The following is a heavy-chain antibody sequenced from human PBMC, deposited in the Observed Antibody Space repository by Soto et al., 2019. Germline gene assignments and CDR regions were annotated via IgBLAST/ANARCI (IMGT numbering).Heavy chain of an antibody. J-gene: IGHJ6*02. V-gene: IGHV3-30*18. CDR1: GFTFSSYG. Sequence: PGGSLRLSCAASGFTFSSYGMHWVHQAPGKXLEWVAVISYDGSNKYYADSVKGRFTISRDNSKNTLYLQINSLRAEDTAVYYCAKDLSSTVTTYSYYYGMDVWGQGTTVTVSS. CDR2: ISYDGSNK. CDR3: AKDLSSTVTTYSYYYGMDV. D-gene: IGHD4-17*01.